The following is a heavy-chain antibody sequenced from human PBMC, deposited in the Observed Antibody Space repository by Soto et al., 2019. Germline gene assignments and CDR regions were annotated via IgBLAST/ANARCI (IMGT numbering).Heavy chain of an antibody. CDR1: GFTFSSYA. D-gene: IGHD6-13*01. V-gene: IGHV3-23*01. Sequence: EVQLLESGGGLVQPGGSLRLSCTASGFTFSSYAMSWVRQAPGKGLEWVSAISGSGGSTYYADSVKGRFTISRDNSKNTLFLQMNSLRAGDTAVYFCAKDYVRAAAGVDYWGQGTLVTVSS. CDR3: AKDYVRAAAGVDY. J-gene: IGHJ4*02. CDR2: ISGSGGST.